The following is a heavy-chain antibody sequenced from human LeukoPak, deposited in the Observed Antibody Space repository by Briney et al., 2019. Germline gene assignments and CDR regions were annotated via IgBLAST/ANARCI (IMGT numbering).Heavy chain of an antibody. J-gene: IGHJ4*02. CDR2: ISGSGGST. CDR1: GFTSSSYA. Sequence: GGSLRLSCAASGFTSSSYAMSWVRQAPGKGLEWVSAISGSGGSTYYADSVKGRFTISRDNSKNTLYLQMNSLRAEDTAVYYCAKDRGYMDSRLGFDYWGQGTLVTVSS. D-gene: IGHD3-10*01. V-gene: IGHV3-23*01. CDR3: AKDRGYMDSRLGFDY.